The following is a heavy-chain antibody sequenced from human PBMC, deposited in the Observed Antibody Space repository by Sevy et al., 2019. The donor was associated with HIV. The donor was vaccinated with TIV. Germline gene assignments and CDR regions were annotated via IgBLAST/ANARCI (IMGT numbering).Heavy chain of an antibody. CDR1: GGSISSYY. J-gene: IGHJ5*02. D-gene: IGHD2-15*01. V-gene: IGHV4-59*01. CDR3: PRDAAYCSGGSCYSMSWLDP. Sequence: SETLSLTCTVSGGSISSYYWSWIRQPPGKGLEWIGYIYSSGSTNCNPSLKSRVTISVDTSKNQFSLKLSSVTAADTAVYYCPRDAAYCSGGSCYSMSWLDPWGQGTLVTVSS. CDR2: IYSSGST.